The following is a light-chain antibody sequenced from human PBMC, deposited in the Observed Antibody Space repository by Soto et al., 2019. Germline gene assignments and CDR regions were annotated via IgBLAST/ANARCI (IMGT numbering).Light chain of an antibody. V-gene: IGLV2-14*01. CDR3: ISYTGSSTSYV. CDR1: SSDVGGYKF. Sequence: QSALTQPASVSASPGQSITISCTGTSSDVGGYKFVSWYQHHPGKAPKLMIYEVSNRPSGVSSRFSGSKSGNTASLTISGLQAEDEADYYCISYTGSSTSYVFGSGTKLTVL. CDR2: EVS. J-gene: IGLJ1*01.